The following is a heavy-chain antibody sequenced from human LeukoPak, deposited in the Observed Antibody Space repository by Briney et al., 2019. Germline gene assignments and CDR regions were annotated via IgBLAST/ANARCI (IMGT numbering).Heavy chain of an antibody. J-gene: IGHJ4*02. V-gene: IGHV4-4*02. CDR2: IHHSGSS. CDR1: GDSVSGSFW. Sequence: SETLSLTCAVSGDSVSGSFWWSWVRQPPHKGLEWIGEIHHSGSSNYNPSLESRVIISLDGSKNLLSLELSSVAAADTAVYYCVRHSGWYFGYWGQGTLVTVSS. CDR3: VRHSGWYFGY. D-gene: IGHD6-19*01.